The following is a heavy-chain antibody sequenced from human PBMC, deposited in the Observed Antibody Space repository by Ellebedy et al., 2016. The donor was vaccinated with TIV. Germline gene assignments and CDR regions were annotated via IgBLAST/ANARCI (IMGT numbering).Heavy chain of an antibody. J-gene: IGHJ5*02. V-gene: IGHV4-61*02. CDR2: VYPSGNA. D-gene: IGHD3-16*01. Sequence: SETLSLXCTVSGDSISSDSYYWSWIRQPAGKGLEWIGRVYPSGNANYNPSLKSRVTMSVDTSNQFSLRLTSVTAADTAVYYCARSLYYVDWFDPWGQGTLVTVSS. CDR3: ARSLYYVDWFDP. CDR1: GDSISSDSYY.